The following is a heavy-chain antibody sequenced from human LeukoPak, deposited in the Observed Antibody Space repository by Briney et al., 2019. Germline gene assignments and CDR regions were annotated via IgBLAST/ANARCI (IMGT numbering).Heavy chain of an antibody. CDR3: ARGRYSSSPNYFDY. V-gene: IGHV1-8*01. D-gene: IGHD6-13*01. CDR1: GYTFTSYD. Sequence: ASVKVSCKASGYTFTSYDINWVRQATGQGLEWMGWMNPNSGNTVYAQKFQGRVTMTRNTSISTAYMELSSLRSEDTAVYYCARGRYSSSPNYFDYWGQGTLVTVSS. CDR2: MNPNSGNT. J-gene: IGHJ4*02.